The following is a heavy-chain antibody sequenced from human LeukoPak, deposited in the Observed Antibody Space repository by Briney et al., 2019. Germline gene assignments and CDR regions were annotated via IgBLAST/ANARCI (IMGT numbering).Heavy chain of an antibody. CDR3: HTSPRGEPRSSRARDY. D-gene: IGHD1-14*01. CDR1: GGSFSGYY. J-gene: IGHJ4*02. V-gene: IGHV4-34*01. Sequence: SETLSLTCAVYGGSFSGYYWSWIRQPPGKGLEWIGEINHSGSTNYNPSLKSRVTISVDTSKNQFSLKLSSVTAADTAVYYCHTSPRGEPRSSRARDYWGQGTLVTVSP. CDR2: INHSGST.